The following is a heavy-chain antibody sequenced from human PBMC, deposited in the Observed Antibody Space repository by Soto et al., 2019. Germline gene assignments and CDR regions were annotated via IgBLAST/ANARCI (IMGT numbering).Heavy chain of an antibody. CDR2: IIAIFGTA. Sequence: QVQLVQSGAEVKKPGSSVKVSCKASGGTFSSYAISWVRQAPGQGLEWMGGIIAIFGTANYAQKFQGRVTITADECTSTGYMELSSLRSEDTAVYYCASLVGIEVAGKGGADYWGQGTLVTVSS. CDR1: GGTFSSYA. V-gene: IGHV1-69*01. J-gene: IGHJ4*02. D-gene: IGHD6-19*01. CDR3: ASLVGIEVAGKGGADY.